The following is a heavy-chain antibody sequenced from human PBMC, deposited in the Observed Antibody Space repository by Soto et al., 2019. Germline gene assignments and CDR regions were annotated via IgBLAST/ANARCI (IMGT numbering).Heavy chain of an antibody. CDR2: ISGYNGDT. CDR1: GYTFTRYG. Sequence: QGQLVQSGAEVKKPGASVKVSCKASGYTFTRYGISWVRQAPGQGLEWMGWISGYNGDTKYAQKFQGSVTMTVDTSTTTAYMELRILPSDDRAVYYCAKNGQPPYYYYGMDVWGQGTTVTVSS. CDR3: AKNGQPPYYYYGMDV. J-gene: IGHJ6*02. D-gene: IGHD2-8*01. V-gene: IGHV1-18*01.